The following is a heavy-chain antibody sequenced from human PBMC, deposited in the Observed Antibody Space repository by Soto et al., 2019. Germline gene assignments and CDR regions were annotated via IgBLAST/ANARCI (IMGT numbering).Heavy chain of an antibody. V-gene: IGHV4-31*03. CDR3: ARLRIATNNYKWFDP. J-gene: IGHJ5*02. CDR2: IYVTGAV. Sequence: PSETLSLTCSVSGAALNSGNSYWSWIRQVPGKGLEWIGHIYVTGAVDYNPSLMDRITISQDTSERQFSLNLRLVTAADTAVYYCARLRIATNNYKWFDPWGQGTLVTVSS. CDR1: GAALNSGNSY. D-gene: IGHD2-21*01.